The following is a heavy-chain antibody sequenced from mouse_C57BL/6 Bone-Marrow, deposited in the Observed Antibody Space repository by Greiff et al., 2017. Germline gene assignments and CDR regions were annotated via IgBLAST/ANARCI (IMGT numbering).Heavy chain of an antibody. CDR2: IHPNSGST. Sequence: QVQLQQPGAELVKPGASVKLSCKASGYTFTSYWMHWVKQRPGQGLEWIGMIHPNSGSTNYNEKFKSKATLTVDKSSSTAYMHLSSLTSEDSAVYYCARAVYGSSYGFAYWGQGTLVTVSA. CDR1: GYTFTSYW. D-gene: IGHD1-1*01. V-gene: IGHV1-64*01. CDR3: ARAVYGSSYGFAY. J-gene: IGHJ3*01.